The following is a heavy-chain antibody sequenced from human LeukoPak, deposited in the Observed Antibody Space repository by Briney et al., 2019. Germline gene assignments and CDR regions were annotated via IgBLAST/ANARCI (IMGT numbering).Heavy chain of an antibody. Sequence: PGGSLRLSCAASGFTFGSYVMSWVRQAPGKGLEWVSSISNSGGSTYYADSVKGRFIISRDNAKNSLYLQMNSLRAEDTAVYYCAREVAAGTGSPDYWGQGTLVTVSS. J-gene: IGHJ4*02. CDR1: GFTFGSYV. CDR2: ISNSGGST. CDR3: AREVAAGTGSPDY. V-gene: IGHV3-23*01. D-gene: IGHD6-13*01.